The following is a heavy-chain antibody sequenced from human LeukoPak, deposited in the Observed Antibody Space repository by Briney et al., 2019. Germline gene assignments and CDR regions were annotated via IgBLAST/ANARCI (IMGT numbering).Heavy chain of an antibody. J-gene: IGHJ3*02. CDR2: INHSGST. CDR1: GGSFSGYY. CDR3: ASLRARGVIGAFDI. Sequence: PSETLSLTCAVYGGSFSGYYWSWIRQPPGKGLEWIGEINHSGSTNYNPSLKSRVTISVDTSKNQFSLKLSSVTAADTAVYYCASLRARGVIGAFDICGQGTMVTVSS. D-gene: IGHD3-10*01. V-gene: IGHV4-34*01.